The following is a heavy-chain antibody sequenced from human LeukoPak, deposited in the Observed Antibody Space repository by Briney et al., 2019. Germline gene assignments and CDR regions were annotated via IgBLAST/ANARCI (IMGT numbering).Heavy chain of an antibody. CDR2: IRGKAYGGTT. J-gene: IGHJ5*02. D-gene: IGHD2-2*01. CDR3: TRDLSAYCSSTSCYNWFDP. CDR1: GFTFGDYA. V-gene: IGHV3-49*04. Sequence: PGGSLRLSCTASGFTFGDYAMSWVRQAPGKGLEWVGFIRGKAYGGTTEYAASVKGRFTISRDDSKSIAYLQMNSLKTEDTAVYYCTRDLSAYCSSTSCYNWFDPWGQGTLVTVSS.